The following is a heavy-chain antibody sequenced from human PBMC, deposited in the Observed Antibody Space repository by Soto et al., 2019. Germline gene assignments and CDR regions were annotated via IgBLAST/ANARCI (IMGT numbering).Heavy chain of an antibody. J-gene: IGHJ4*02. V-gene: IGHV3-23*01. CDR1: GFTFSSYA. Sequence: PGGSLRLSCTASGFTFSSYAMNWVRQAPGKGLEWVSAISGSGGSTYYADSVKGRFTISRDNSKNTLYLQMNSLRAEDTAVYFCAKASGSRSYFDYWGQGALVTVSS. CDR3: AKASGSRSYFDY. D-gene: IGHD1-26*01. CDR2: ISGSGGST.